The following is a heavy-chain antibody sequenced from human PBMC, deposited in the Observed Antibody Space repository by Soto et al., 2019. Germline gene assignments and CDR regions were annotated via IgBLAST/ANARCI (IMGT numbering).Heavy chain of an antibody. CDR1: GFTFSSYA. D-gene: IGHD3-3*01. CDR3: ARASTPYDFWSGYYTFFSSFDY. Sequence: GGSLRLSCAASGFTFSSYAMSWVRQAPGKGLEWVTAISGSGGSKYYADSVKGRFTISRDNSKNTLYLQMNSLRAEDTAVYYCARASTPYDFWSGYYTFFSSFDYCGQGTLVTVSS. J-gene: IGHJ4*02. V-gene: IGHV3-23*01. CDR2: ISGSGGSK.